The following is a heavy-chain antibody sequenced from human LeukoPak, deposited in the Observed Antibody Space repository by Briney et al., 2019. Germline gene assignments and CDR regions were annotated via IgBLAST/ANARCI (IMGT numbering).Heavy chain of an antibody. CDR2: VYYSGST. CDR3: SRDGGGAGGWWLFDY. Sequence: SETLSLTCTVSGGSISSGGYYWSWIRQHPGKGLEWIGCVYYSGSTYYNPSLKSRATISVDTSKNQFSLKLSSVTAADTAVYYFSRDGGGAGGWWLFDYWGQGTLVTVSS. D-gene: IGHD2-15*01. V-gene: IGHV4-31*03. J-gene: IGHJ4*02. CDR1: GGSISSGGYY.